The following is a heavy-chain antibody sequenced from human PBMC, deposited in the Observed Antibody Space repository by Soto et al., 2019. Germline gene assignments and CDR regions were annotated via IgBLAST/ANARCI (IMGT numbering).Heavy chain of an antibody. D-gene: IGHD6-19*01. V-gene: IGHV6-1*01. CDR1: GDRVSSNTAA. CDR2: TYYRSNWRH. Sequence: PSQTLSLTFAISGDRVSSNTAAWNWIRSSPSRGLEGLGRTYYRSNWRHDYAVSVKSRITVNPDTSKNHFSLQLNSVTPDDTAVYYCARGVAGSGFDLWGQGTLVTVSS. CDR3: ARGVAGSGFDL. J-gene: IGHJ4*02.